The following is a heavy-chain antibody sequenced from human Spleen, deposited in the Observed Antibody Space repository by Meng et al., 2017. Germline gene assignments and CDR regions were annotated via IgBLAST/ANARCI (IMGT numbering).Heavy chain of an antibody. CDR1: GYNFNTYW. CDR2: IYPGDSDT. Sequence: GGSLRLSCKGSGYNFNTYWIGWVRQLPGKGLEWMGIIYPGDSDTRYRPSFQGQVTISADKSISTASLQWSSLKASDTSMYYCARLGANVPIDYWGQGTLVTVSS. D-gene: IGHD1-26*01. J-gene: IGHJ4*02. CDR3: ARLGANVPIDY. V-gene: IGHV5-51*01.